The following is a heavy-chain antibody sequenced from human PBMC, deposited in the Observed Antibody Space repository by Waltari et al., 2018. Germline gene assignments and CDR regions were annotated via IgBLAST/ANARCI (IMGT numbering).Heavy chain of an antibody. CDR2: IRSSGSYP. CDR3: ARDLGGSWFFDS. J-gene: IGHJ4*02. Sequence: EVQLVESGGDLFKPVGSLRISCAASGFTVSRYSINCVRPAPGKVWGWVSSIRSSGSYPCYADSVKGGFASSRDNSKNSLYRQLNSLRAEERDVYECARDLGGSWFFDSWGQGTLVTVSS. V-gene: IGHV3-21*01. CDR1: GFTVSRYS. D-gene: IGHD6-13*01.